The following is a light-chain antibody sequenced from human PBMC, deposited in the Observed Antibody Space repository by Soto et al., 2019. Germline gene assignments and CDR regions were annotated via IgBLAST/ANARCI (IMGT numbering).Light chain of an antibody. J-gene: IGKJ1*01. CDR2: VTS. Sequence: VMTKSADSLALNQGKGETLFCWVSQSVSSNLSWHQQIPGQAPSLLIYVTSTRATGIPARFIGSGSGTEFTLTISRLQSEDLAVYSCQPYNNWPFAQGTKVDIK. CDR1: QSVSSN. V-gene: IGKV3-15*01. CDR3: QPYNNWP.